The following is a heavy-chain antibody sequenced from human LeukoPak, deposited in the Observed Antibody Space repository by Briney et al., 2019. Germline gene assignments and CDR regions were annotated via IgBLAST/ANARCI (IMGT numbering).Heavy chain of an antibody. V-gene: IGHV1-24*01. D-gene: IGHD1-26*01. J-gene: IGHJ4*02. Sequence: ASVKVPCKVSGYTLTELSMHWVRQAPGKGLEWMGGFDPEDGETIYAQKFQGRVTMTEDTSTDTAYMELSSLRSEDTAVYYCATAKKWELPPNFDYWGQGTLVTVSS. CDR3: ATAKKWELPPNFDY. CDR1: GYTLTELS. CDR2: FDPEDGET.